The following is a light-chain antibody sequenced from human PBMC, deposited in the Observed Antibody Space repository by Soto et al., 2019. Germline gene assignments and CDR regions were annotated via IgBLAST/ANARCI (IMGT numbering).Light chain of an antibody. CDR2: QIS. CDR1: QSLVDNDGNTY. Sequence: DVVMTQSPLSLPVTLGQPASISCRSSQSLVDNDGNTYLNWFQQRPGQSPRLLIYQISKRLSGVPDRFSGSGAGTSFTLKISRVEAQDVGIYFCMQSLQLRTFGQGTKVDIK. CDR3: MQSLQLRT. J-gene: IGKJ1*01. V-gene: IGKV2-24*01.